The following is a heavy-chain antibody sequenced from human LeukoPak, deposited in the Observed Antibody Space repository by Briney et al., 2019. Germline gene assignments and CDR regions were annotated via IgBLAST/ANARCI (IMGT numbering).Heavy chain of an antibody. Sequence: SETLSLTCTVSGGSISSYYWSWIRQPPGKGLEWIGYIYYSGSTNYNPSLKSRVTISVDTSKNQFSLKLSSVTAADTAVYYCARDGDSSGYSNWFDPWGQGTLVSVSS. J-gene: IGHJ5*02. CDR1: GGSISSYY. CDR2: IYYSGST. CDR3: ARDGDSSGYSNWFDP. V-gene: IGHV4-59*01. D-gene: IGHD3-22*01.